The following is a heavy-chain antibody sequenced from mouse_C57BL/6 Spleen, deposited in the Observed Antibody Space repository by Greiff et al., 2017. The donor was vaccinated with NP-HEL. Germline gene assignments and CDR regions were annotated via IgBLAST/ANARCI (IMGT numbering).Heavy chain of an antibody. J-gene: IGHJ4*01. Sequence: EVQLQQSGPELVKPGASVKISCKASGYTFTDYYMNWVKQSHGKSLEWIGDINPNNGGTSYNQKFKGKATLTVDKSSSTAYMELRSLTSEDSEVYYCARGHYYGSRYTAMDYWGQGTSVTVSS. V-gene: IGHV1-26*01. D-gene: IGHD1-1*01. CDR3: ARGHYYGSRYTAMDY. CDR2: INPNNGGT. CDR1: GYTFTDYY.